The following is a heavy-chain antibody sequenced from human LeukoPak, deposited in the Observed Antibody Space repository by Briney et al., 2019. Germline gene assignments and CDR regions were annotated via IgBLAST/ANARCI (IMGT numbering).Heavy chain of an antibody. V-gene: IGHV3-21*01. J-gene: IGHJ4*02. D-gene: IGHD1-26*01. Sequence: NTGGSLRLSCAASGFTFSSYAMSWVRQAPGKGLEWVSSISSSSSYIYYADSVKGRFTISRDNAKNSLYLQMNSLRAEDTAVYYCVRDQEWELLPHFDYWGQGTLVTVSS. CDR3: VRDQEWELLPHFDY. CDR2: ISSSSSYI. CDR1: GFTFSSYA.